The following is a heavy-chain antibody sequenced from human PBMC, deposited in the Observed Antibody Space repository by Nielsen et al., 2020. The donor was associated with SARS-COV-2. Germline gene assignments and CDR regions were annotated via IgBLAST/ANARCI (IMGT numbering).Heavy chain of an antibody. V-gene: IGHV3-23*01. CDR2: ISTSGSTT. CDR1: GFTLSSYA. Sequence: GGSLRLSCAASGFTLSSYAMSWVRQAAGKGLEWVSVISTSGSTTYYADSVKGRFTISRDNSKNTLYLQMSSLRAEDTAVYYCVKRLGSTVSIRRGYNYGMDVWGQGTTVTVSS. D-gene: IGHD4-17*01. CDR3: VKRLGSTVSIRRGYNYGMDV. J-gene: IGHJ6*02.